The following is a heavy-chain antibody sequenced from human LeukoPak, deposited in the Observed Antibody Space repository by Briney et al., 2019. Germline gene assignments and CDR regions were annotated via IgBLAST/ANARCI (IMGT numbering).Heavy chain of an antibody. CDR3: ARVRYSGSYYPY. V-gene: IGHV3-11*04. J-gene: IGHJ4*02. CDR2: ISSSGSTK. Sequence: GGTLSLSCAASGFTFSYYYMSWLRQAPGKGLEWVSYISSSGSTKYYADSVKGRFTISRDNAKNSLYLQMNSLRAEDTAVYYCARVRYSGSYYPYWGQGTLVTVSS. D-gene: IGHD1-26*01. CDR1: GFTFSYYY.